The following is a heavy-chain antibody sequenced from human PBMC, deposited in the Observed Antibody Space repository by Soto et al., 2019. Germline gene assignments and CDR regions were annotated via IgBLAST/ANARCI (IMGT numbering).Heavy chain of an antibody. Sequence: QDQLVQSGAEVKKPGASVKVSCEASGYIFTNYWISWVRLAPGQGLEWMGIIDPSRGTTTYGLKFQGRITMNRDTAAYTGYMELSSLRSEDTAVYYCAVCGGNMPPYPYTGLDVWGLGTTVIVSS. CDR3: AVCGGNMPPYPYTGLDV. V-gene: IGHV1-46*01. D-gene: IGHD2-21*01. CDR1: GYIFTNYW. J-gene: IGHJ6*02. CDR2: IDPSRGTT.